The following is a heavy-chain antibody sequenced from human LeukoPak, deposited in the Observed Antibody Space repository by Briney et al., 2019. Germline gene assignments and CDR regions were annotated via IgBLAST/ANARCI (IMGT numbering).Heavy chain of an antibody. V-gene: IGHV3-30*02. CDR2: TRFDGSIK. CDR1: GFTFSNYG. Sequence: GGSLRLSCAASGFTFSNYGMHWVRQAPGKGLEWVAFTRFDGSIKYYADSVKGRFTISRDNSKNTLYLQMSSLRAEDTAVFYCAKDSIQGDTALDYWGLGTPVTVSS. CDR3: AKDSIQGDTALDY. D-gene: IGHD5-18*01. J-gene: IGHJ4*02.